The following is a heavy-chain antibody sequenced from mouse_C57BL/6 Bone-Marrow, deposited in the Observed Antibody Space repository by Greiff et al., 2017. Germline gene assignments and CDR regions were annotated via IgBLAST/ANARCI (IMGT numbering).Heavy chain of an antibody. Sequence: VKLQQPGAELVKPGASVKMSCKASGYTFTSYWITWVKQRPGQGLEWIGDIYPGSGSTNYNEKFKSKATLTVDTSSSTAYMQLSSLTSEDSAVYYCARGFIYYDYDGFAYWGQGTLVTVSA. CDR3: ARGFIYYDYDGFAY. J-gene: IGHJ3*01. V-gene: IGHV1-55*01. CDR1: GYTFTSYW. CDR2: IYPGSGST. D-gene: IGHD2-4*01.